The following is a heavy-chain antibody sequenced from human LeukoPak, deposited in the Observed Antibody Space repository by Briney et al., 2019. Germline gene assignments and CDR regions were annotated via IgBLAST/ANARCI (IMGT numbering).Heavy chain of an antibody. J-gene: IGHJ3*02. D-gene: IGHD3-3*01. CDR3: ARLTDWVLRFLEWPDDAFDI. CDR2: ISSRSSYI. CDR1: GFTFSSYS. Sequence: GGSLRLSCAASGFTFSSYSMNWVRQAPGKGLEWVSSISSRSSYIYYADSVKGRFTISRDNAKNSLYLQMNSLRADDTAVYYCARLTDWVLRFLEWPDDAFDIWGQGTMVTVSS. V-gene: IGHV3-21*01.